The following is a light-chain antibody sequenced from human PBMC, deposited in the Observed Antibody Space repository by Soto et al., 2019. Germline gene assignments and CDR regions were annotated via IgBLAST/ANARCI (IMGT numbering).Light chain of an antibody. CDR2: LGS. CDR3: MQVLQTPPT. J-gene: IGKJ4*01. CDR1: QSLLQSNGNNQ. Sequence: EIVMTQSPLSLPVTPGEPASISCRSSQSLLQSNGNNQLGWVLQKPGQSPQLLMYLGSSRASGVPDRLSGSGSGTDFTLKISRVEPEDVGVYYCMQVLQTPPTFGGGTKVEIK. V-gene: IGKV2-28*01.